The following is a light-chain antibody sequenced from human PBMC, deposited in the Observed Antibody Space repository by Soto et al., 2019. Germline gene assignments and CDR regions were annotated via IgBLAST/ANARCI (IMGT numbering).Light chain of an antibody. CDR1: SSNIGSNS. CDR2: SDN. V-gene: IGLV1-44*01. J-gene: IGLJ3*02. CDR3: SSYAGSNFWV. Sequence: QSVLTQPPSASGTPGQRVTISCSGSSSNIGSNSVNWYHQVAGTAPKLLIHSDNQRPSGVPDRFSGSKSGNTASLTVSGLQAEDEADYYCSSYAGSNFWVFGGGTKVTVL.